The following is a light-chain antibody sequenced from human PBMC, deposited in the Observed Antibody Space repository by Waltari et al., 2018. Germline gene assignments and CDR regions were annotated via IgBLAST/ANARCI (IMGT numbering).Light chain of an antibody. V-gene: IGLV2-14*01. CDR1: SRAVRFNY. Sequence: QSALTQPASVSGSPGQSITIPCTGTSRAVRFNYLSWFQQNPGEVPKLILYEVTNRPAGVSNRFSGSKSGNTASLTISGLQAEDEADYYCSSYTTVNTWVFGGGTKLTVL. CDR3: SSYTTVNTWV. CDR2: EVT. J-gene: IGLJ3*02.